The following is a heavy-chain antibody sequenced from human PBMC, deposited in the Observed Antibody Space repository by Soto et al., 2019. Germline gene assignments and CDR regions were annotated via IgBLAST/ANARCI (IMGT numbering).Heavy chain of an antibody. CDR2: ISTSTGKA. D-gene: IGHD2-8*01. CDR3: ARDPTKWLRDAYDL. Sequence: QVQLVQSGADVKKPGASVKLSCKASGYTFMHYDIGWVRQAPGQGPEWLGRISTSTGKADDPQKFKGRVTMTTDTSTTTAYMEMRSLRPDATAVYYCARDPTKWLRDAYDLWGQGTMVTVSS. CDR1: GYTFMHYD. J-gene: IGHJ3*01. V-gene: IGHV1-18*01.